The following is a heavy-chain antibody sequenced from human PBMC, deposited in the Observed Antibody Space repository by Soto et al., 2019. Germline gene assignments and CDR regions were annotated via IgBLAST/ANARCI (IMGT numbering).Heavy chain of an antibody. Sequence: GGSLRLSCAASGFTFGSYWMNWVRQAPGKGLVWVSRIDSDGSSTTYADSVKGRFTTSRDNAKNTLYLQMSSLRVEDTAVYYCARGRPYGMDVWGQGTTVTVSS. V-gene: IGHV3-74*01. CDR1: GFTFGSYW. J-gene: IGHJ6*02. CDR2: IDSDGSST. CDR3: ARGRPYGMDV.